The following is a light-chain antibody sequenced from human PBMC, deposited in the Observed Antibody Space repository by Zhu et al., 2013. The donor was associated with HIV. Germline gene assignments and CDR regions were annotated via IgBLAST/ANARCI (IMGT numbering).Light chain of an antibody. J-gene: IGKJ3*01. Sequence: DIQLTQSPSFLSAAVEDTVRITCRASQGINTFLAWYQQKPGRAPKLLLYGASTLHNGVPLRFRGSGSGTEFALTVYGLQPEDSATYYCQHVNDNPAFGPGTTVDV. CDR2: GAS. V-gene: IGKV1-9*01. CDR3: QHVNDNPA. CDR1: QGINTF.